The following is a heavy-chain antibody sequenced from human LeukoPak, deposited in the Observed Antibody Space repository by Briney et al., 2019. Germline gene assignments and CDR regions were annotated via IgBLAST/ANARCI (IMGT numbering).Heavy chain of an antibody. CDR1: GGSISSYY. J-gene: IGHJ4*02. CDR3: ARGYSTYFDY. V-gene: IGHV4-59*12. D-gene: IGHD3-3*01. Sequence: PSETLSLTCTVSGGSISSYYWSWIRQPPGKGLEWIGYIYYSGSTNYNPSLKSRVTISVDTSKNQFSLKLSSVTAADTALYYCARGYSTYFDYWGQGTLVTVSS. CDR2: IYYSGST.